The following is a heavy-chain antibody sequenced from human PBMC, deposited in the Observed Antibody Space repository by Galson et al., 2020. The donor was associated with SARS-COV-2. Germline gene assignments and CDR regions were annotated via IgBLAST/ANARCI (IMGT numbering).Heavy chain of an antibody. CDR1: GYTFTDYY. D-gene: IGHD6-19*01. Sequence: ASVKVSCKASGYTFTDYYMHWVRQAPGQGLEWMGWVNPNSGATIYAQKFQGRVTMTRDTSISTAYMELSRLRSDDTAVYYCARDRETSGWEFDYWGQGTLVTVSS. CDR2: VNPNSGAT. CDR3: ARDRETSGWEFDY. V-gene: IGHV1-2*02. J-gene: IGHJ4*02.